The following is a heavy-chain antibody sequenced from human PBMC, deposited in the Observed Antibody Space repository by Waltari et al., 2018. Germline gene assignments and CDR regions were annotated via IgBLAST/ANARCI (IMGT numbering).Heavy chain of an antibody. CDR1: GGSISSSSYY. V-gene: IGHV4-39*01. CDR2: IYYSGST. Sequence: QVQLQQWGAGLLKPSETLSLTCAVYGGSISSSSYYWGWIRQPPGKGLEWIGSIYYSGSTYYNPSLKSRVTISVDTSKNQFSLKLSSVTAADTAVYYCARLKGYSGYDIYFDYWGQGTLVTVSS. CDR3: ARLKGYSGYDIYFDY. D-gene: IGHD5-12*01. J-gene: IGHJ4*02.